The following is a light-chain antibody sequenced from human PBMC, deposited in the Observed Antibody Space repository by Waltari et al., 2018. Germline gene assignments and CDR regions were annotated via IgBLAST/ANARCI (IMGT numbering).Light chain of an antibody. CDR2: DAS. V-gene: IGKV3-11*01. CDR3: LERSNWPPT. Sequence: EIVLTQSPATLSLSPGDRPTLTCRARQSVGRSLSWYQQKPGQPPRLLIYDASTRAAGVPARISGSGSAADFTLTIGSLEPEDFAVYFCLERSNWPPTFGGGTTVEI. J-gene: IGKJ4*01. CDR1: QSVGRS.